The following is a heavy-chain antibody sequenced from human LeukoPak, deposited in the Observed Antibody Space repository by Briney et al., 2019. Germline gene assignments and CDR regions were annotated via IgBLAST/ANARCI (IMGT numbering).Heavy chain of an antibody. V-gene: IGHV3-23*01. J-gene: IGHJ4*02. D-gene: IGHD3-10*01. CDR3: AKDRPNFYETSGSYYKIKCDF. CDR1: GFTFNTHD. Sequence: PGGSLRLSCEASGFTFNTHDMSWVRQAPGKGLEWVACITSSGRTTYYTDSVKGRFTISRDNSKNTMYLQMNSLRGEDTAVYYCAKDRPNFYETSGSYYKIKCDFWGQGSLVTVSS. CDR2: ITSSGRTT.